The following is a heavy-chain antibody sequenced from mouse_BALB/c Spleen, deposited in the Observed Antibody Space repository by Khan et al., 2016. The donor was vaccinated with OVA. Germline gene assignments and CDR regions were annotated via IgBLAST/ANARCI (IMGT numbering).Heavy chain of an antibody. V-gene: IGHV1-77*01. CDR1: GYTFTDYY. D-gene: IGHD1-1*02. CDR3: AREWSAWLPY. Sequence: VQLQESGAELARPGASVTLSCKASGYTFTDYYINWMRQRTGQGLEWIGEIYPGSDNTYYNEKFKGKATLTADKSSSTAYLQLSSLTSEDSAVYFCAREWSAWLPYWGQGTLVTVSA. CDR2: IYPGSDNT. J-gene: IGHJ3*01.